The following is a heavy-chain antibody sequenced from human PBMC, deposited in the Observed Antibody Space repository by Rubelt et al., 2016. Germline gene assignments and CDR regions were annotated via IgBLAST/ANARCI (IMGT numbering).Heavy chain of an antibody. D-gene: IGHD6-6*01. J-gene: IGHJ4*02. Sequence: EVQLVESGGGLVQPGGSLRLSCSASGFTFSSYAMHWVRQAPGKGLEYVSAISSNGGSTYYADSVKGRFTISRDNSKNTLYLQMSRLRAEDTAVYYCVKDRFEYSISFDYWGQGTLVTASS. CDR3: VKDRFEYSISFDY. V-gene: IGHV3-64D*09. CDR2: ISSNGGST. CDR1: GFTFSSYA.